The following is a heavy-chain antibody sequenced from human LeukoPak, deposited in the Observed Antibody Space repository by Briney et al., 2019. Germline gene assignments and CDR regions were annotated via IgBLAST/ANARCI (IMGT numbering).Heavy chain of an antibody. CDR2: ISWNSNNI. CDR3: AKGSGGATNGVFDY. V-gene: IGHV3-9*01. D-gene: IGHD5-24*01. Sequence: GGSLRLFCVASGFTFDDYAMHWVRQAPGKGLEWVSGISWNSNNIGYADSVKGRFTISRDNAKNSLYLQMNSLRAEDTALYYCAKGSGGATNGVFDYWGQGTLVTVSS. CDR1: GFTFDDYA. J-gene: IGHJ4*02.